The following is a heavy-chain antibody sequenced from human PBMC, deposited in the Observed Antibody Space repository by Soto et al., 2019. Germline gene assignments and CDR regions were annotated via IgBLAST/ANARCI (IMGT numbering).Heavy chain of an antibody. CDR3: ARAPFASGSGWYDY. Sequence: QVQLVQSGAEVKKPGASVKVSCKASGYIFTTYYVHWVRQAPGQGLEWMGIINPSGGSTSYAQKFQGRVTMTRYTSTSTVYMELSSLRSEDMAVYYCARAPFASGSGWYDYWGQGTLVTVSS. J-gene: IGHJ4*02. D-gene: IGHD6-19*01. V-gene: IGHV1-46*03. CDR2: INPSGGST. CDR1: GYIFTTYY.